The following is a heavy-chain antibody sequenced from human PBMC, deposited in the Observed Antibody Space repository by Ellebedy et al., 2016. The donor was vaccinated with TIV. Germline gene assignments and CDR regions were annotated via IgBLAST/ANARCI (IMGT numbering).Heavy chain of an antibody. J-gene: IGHJ6*02. CDR3: AKDSGVRYFDWSPYGMDV. CDR2: IRYDGSNK. D-gene: IGHD3-9*01. CDR1: GFTFSSYW. Sequence: GESLKISCAASGFTFSSYWMHWVRQAPGKGLEWVAFIRYDGSNKYYADSVKGRFTIPRDNSKNTVYLQMNSLRVEDTAVYYCAKDSGVRYFDWSPYGMDVWGQGTTVTVSS. V-gene: IGHV3-30*02.